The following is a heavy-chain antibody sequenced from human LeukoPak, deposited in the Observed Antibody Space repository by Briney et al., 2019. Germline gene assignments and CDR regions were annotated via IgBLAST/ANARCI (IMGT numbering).Heavy chain of an antibody. CDR1: GGTFSSYA. CDR3: ARGGGTAMADNWFDP. J-gene: IGHJ5*02. D-gene: IGHD5-18*01. V-gene: IGHV1-69*06. Sequence: ASVKVSCKASGGTFSSYAISWVRQAPGQGLEWMGGIIPIFGTANYAQKFQGRVTITADKSTSTAYMELSSLRSEDTAVYYCARGGGTAMADNWFDPWGQGTLVTVSS. CDR2: IIPIFGTA.